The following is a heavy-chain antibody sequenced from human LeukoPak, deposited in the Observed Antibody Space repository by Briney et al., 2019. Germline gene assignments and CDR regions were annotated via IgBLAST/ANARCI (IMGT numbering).Heavy chain of an antibody. J-gene: IGHJ6*02. CDR2: IYTSGST. V-gene: IGHV4-61*02. Sequence: PSETLSLTCTVSGGSISSSSYYWSWIRQPAGKGLEWIGRIYTSGSTNYNPSLKSRVTMSVDTSKNQFSLKLSSVTAADTAVYYCARERTEIVPTEVTTQFYPYYYGMDVWGQGTTVTVSS. D-gene: IGHD1-1*01. CDR3: ARERTEIVPTEVTTQFYPYYYGMDV. CDR1: GGSISSSSYY.